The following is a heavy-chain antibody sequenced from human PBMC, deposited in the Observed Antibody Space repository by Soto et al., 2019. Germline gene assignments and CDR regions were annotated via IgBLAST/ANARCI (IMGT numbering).Heavy chain of an antibody. J-gene: IGHJ4*02. CDR3: ARHITMDPLLVY. CDR2: IFSGGST. V-gene: IGHV3-53*01. CDR1: GFTVSSNY. Sequence: EVQLVESGGGLIQSGGSLRLSCAASGFTVSSNYMSWVRQAPGKGLEWVSVIFSGGSTYYADSVKGRFTISRDNSKNTLYLQMNSLRAEDTAVYYCARHITMDPLLVYWGQGTLVTVSS. D-gene: IGHD3-10*01.